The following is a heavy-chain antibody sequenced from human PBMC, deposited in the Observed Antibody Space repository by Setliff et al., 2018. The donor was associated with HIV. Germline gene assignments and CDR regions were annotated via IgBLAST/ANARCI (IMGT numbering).Heavy chain of an antibody. D-gene: IGHD3-10*01. J-gene: IGHJ4*02. CDR3: ARGPVTLVRGVNRVGLKNEPDY. CDR1: GGSFSGYY. CDR2: IIHSGST. Sequence: SETLSLTCTVYGGSFSGYYWSWIRQPPGKGLEWIGEIIHSGSTKYNPSLKSRVTIALDTSKNQFSLNLSSVTAADTAGYYCARGPVTLVRGVNRVGLKNEPDYWGQGTLVTVSS. V-gene: IGHV4-34*01.